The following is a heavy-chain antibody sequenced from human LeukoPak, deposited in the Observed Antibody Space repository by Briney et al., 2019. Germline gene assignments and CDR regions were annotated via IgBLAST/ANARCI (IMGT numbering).Heavy chain of an antibody. V-gene: IGHV4-61*05. CDR3: ARGGTMPVEAFDI. J-gene: IGHJ3*02. D-gene: IGHD2-2*01. CDR2: IYYSGST. Sequence: SETLSLTCTVSGGSISSSSYYWSWIRQPPGKGLEWIGYIYYSGSTNYNPSLKSRVTISVDTSKNQFSLKLSSVTAADTAVYYCARGGTMPVEAFDIWGQGTMVTVSS. CDR1: GGSISSSSYY.